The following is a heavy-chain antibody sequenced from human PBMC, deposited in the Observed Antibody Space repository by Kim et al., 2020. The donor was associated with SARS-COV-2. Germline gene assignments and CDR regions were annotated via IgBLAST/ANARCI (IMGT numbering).Heavy chain of an antibody. V-gene: IGHV3-23*01. D-gene: IGHD3-10*01. CDR1: GFTFSRYA. J-gene: IGHJ4*02. Sequence: GGSLRLSCVASGFTFSRYAMNWVRQAPGKGLEWVSSISGNGGSTYYADSVKGRFTISRDNSKNTLYLQMNSLRAEDTAVYYCAPYYYGSGSYYRQGSGFWGQGTLVTVSS. CDR3: APYYYGSGSYYRQGSGF. CDR2: ISGNGGST.